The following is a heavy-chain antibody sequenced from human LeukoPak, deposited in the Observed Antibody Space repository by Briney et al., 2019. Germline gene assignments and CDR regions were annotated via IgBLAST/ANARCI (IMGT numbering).Heavy chain of an antibody. CDR3: ARDKRRVWQQLYAFDI. V-gene: IGHV3-23*01. J-gene: IGHJ3*02. CDR2: IETGGAST. Sequence: TGGTLRLSCAASGFTFSSYGMSWVRQAPGKGLEWVSAIETGGASTYYADSVKGRFSISRDNSKNTLYLQMNSLRAEDTAVYYCARDKRRVWQQLYAFDIWGQGTMVTVSS. D-gene: IGHD6-13*01. CDR1: GFTFSSYG.